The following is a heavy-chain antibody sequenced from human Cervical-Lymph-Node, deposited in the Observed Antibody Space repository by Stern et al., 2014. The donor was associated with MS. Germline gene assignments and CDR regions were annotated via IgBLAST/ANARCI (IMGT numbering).Heavy chain of an antibody. CDR3: ARDDTGGAPLHY. CDR2: ISGSSSTI. V-gene: IGHV3-48*01. Sequence: EMQLVESGRGLAQPGGSLRLSCTAFGFTFSPYSMHWVRQAPGKGLEWLSYISGSSSTIYYADSVKGRFTISRDNAKDSLYLQMNSLRAEDTAVYYCARDDTGGAPLHYWGQGTLVTVST. CDR1: GFTFSPYS. D-gene: IGHD3-16*01. J-gene: IGHJ4*02.